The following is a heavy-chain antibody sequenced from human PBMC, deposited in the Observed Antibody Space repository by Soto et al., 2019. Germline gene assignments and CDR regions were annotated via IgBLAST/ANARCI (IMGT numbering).Heavy chain of an antibody. Sequence: PSETLSLTCAVSGDSISSSELLRWGRRPPGRGREGRGGIYHSGSTNYNPSLKSRGIISVDKSKNQFSLKLSSVTDADTAAYYCARGERQPQRDYRGQGTLVTVPS. CDR2: IYHSGST. V-gene: IGHV4-4*02. CDR3: ARGERQPQRDY. J-gene: IGHJ4*02. CDR1: GDSISSSEL. D-gene: IGHD6-25*01.